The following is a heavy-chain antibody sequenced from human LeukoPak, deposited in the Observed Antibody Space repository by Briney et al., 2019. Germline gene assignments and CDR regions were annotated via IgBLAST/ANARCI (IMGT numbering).Heavy chain of an antibody. V-gene: IGHV4-59*08. D-gene: IGHD2-2*01. J-gene: IGHJ3*02. CDR3: ARHVTSTGPYYASDI. Sequence: SETLSLTCTVSGDSISSYYWSWIRQPPGKGLEWIGYIYYSGGTDYNPSLKSRVTISVDTSKNQFSLKLRSVTAADTAVYYCARHVTSTGPYYASDIWGQGTMVTVSP. CDR1: GDSISSYY. CDR2: IYYSGGT.